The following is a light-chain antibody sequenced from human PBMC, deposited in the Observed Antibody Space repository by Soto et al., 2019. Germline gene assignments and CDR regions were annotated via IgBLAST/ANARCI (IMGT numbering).Light chain of an antibody. CDR2: DAF. CDR1: QFIPIH. J-gene: IGKJ1*01. V-gene: IGKV3-11*01. CDR3: RHRHNWPWT. Sequence: IVLTQSPPTLSLSPGERATLSCRASQFIPIHLAWYQQKPGQPPRLLIYDAFNRAAGIPARFSGSGSGTDFTLTISSLEPEDFAVYYCRHRHNWPWTFGQGTKVEIK.